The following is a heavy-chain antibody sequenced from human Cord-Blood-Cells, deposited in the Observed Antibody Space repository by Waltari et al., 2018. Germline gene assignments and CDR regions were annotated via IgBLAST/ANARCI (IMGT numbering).Heavy chain of an antibody. V-gene: IGHV3-7*01. D-gene: IGHD6-6*01. CDR1: GFTFSCPW. Sequence: EVQLVESGGGLVQPGGSLRLSCAASGFTFSCPWMSLVRQAPGKGLEWVANIKQDGSEKYYVDSVKGRFTISRDNAKNALYLQMNSLRAEDTAVYYCASQLYIAAPFDYWGQGTLVTVSS. CDR3: ASQLYIAAPFDY. CDR2: IKQDGSEK. J-gene: IGHJ4*02.